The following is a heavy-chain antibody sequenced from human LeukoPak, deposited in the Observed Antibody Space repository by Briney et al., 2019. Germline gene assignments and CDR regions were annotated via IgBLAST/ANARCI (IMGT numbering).Heavy chain of an antibody. D-gene: IGHD6-13*01. Sequence: SVKVSCKASGGTFSSYATSWVRQAPGQGLEWMGGIIPIFGTANYAQKFQGRVTITADESTSTAYMELSSLRSEDTAVYYCARQHGGAAAGKRGYYYYGMDVWGQGTTVTVSS. CDR2: IIPIFGTA. CDR3: ARQHGGAAAGKRGYYYYGMDV. J-gene: IGHJ6*02. CDR1: GGTFSSYA. V-gene: IGHV1-69*01.